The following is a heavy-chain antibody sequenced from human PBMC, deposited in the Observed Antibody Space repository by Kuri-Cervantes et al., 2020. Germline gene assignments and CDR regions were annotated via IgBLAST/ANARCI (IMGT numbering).Heavy chain of an antibody. Sequence: LSLTCAVSGYSISSGYYWGWIRQPPGKGLEWIGSIYHSGSTYYNPSLKSRVTISVDTSKNQFSLKLSSVTAADTAVYYCADDYVWGSYLQNWGQGTLVTVSS. V-gene: IGHV4-38-2*01. CDR3: ADDYVWGSYLQN. D-gene: IGHD3-16*02. CDR2: IYHSGST. J-gene: IGHJ1*01. CDR1: GYSISSGYY.